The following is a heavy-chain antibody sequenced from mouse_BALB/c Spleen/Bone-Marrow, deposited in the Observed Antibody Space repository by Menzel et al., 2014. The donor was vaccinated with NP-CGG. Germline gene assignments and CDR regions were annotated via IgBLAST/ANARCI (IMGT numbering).Heavy chain of an antibody. Sequence: QVQLQQSGVELARPGASVKLSCKASGYTFTDYYINWVKQRTGQGLEWIGEIYPGSGNTYYNEKFKGKATLTADKSSSTAYMQRSSLSSEDSAVYFCARREYGIGGCAYWGQGTLVSVSA. CDR3: ARREYGIGGCAY. CDR1: GYTFTDYY. V-gene: IGHV1-77*01. J-gene: IGHJ3*01. D-gene: IGHD2-10*02. CDR2: IYPGSGNT.